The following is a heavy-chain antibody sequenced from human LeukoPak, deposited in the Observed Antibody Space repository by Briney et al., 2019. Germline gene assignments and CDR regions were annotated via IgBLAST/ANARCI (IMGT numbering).Heavy chain of an antibody. D-gene: IGHD3-16*01. V-gene: IGHV3-23*01. CDR1: GITLSNYG. Sequence: GGSLRLSCAVSGITLSNYGMSWVRQAPGKGLERVSGISGGAGATTYADSVKGRFTISRDNTKNTLFLQMNSLRAEDTGVYFCAKRGVVIWVTLVGLYKEADDLDSWGQRALLTVSS. CDR2: ISGGAGAT. J-gene: IGHJ4*02. CDR3: AKRGVVIWVTLVGLYKEADDLDS.